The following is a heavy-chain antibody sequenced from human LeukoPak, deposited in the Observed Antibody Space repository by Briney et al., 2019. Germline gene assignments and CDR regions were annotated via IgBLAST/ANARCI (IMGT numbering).Heavy chain of an antibody. Sequence: GGSLRLSCAASGVTFSSYGMHWVRQAPGKGLEWGAVISYDGSNKYYADSVKGRFTISRDNSKNTLYLQMNSLRAEDTAVYYCAKDSFYGSGSFDYWGQGTLVTVSS. V-gene: IGHV3-30*18. D-gene: IGHD3-10*01. CDR1: GVTFSSYG. CDR3: AKDSFYGSGSFDY. J-gene: IGHJ4*02. CDR2: ISYDGSNK.